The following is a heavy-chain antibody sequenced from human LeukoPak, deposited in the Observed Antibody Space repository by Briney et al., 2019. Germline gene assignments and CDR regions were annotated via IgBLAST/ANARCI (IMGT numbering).Heavy chain of an antibody. CDR3: ARYGSGSYYRSFDP. D-gene: IGHD3-10*01. V-gene: IGHV4-39*01. Sequence: PSETLSLTCTVSGGSVSNSNYCWGWIRQPPGKQLEWIGSIDYSGSPLYNPSLKSRVTISVDTSKNQFSLKLSSATAADTAVYYCARYGSGSYYRSFDPWGQGTLVTVSS. CDR1: GGSVSNSNYC. J-gene: IGHJ5*02. CDR2: IDYSGSP.